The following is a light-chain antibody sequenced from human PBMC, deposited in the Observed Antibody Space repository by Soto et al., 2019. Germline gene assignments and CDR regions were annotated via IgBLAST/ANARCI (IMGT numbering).Light chain of an antibody. V-gene: IGKV1-27*01. CDR2: DAS. CDR3: QKYDSPPRT. CDR1: QGISNY. Sequence: DLQMTQSPSSLSASVGDRVTITCRASQGISNYLAWYQQKPGKVPKLLIYDASTLQSGAPARFSGGGSGTYFTPTISTLQPEDVATYYCQKYDSPPRTFGQGTKVEI. J-gene: IGKJ1*01.